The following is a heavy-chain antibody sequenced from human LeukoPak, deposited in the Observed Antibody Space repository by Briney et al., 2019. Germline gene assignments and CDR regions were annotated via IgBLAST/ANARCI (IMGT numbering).Heavy chain of an antibody. J-gene: IGHJ6*02. Sequence: ASVKVSCKASGYTFTIYGISWVRQAPGQGLEWMGWISAYNGNTNYAQKLQGRVTMTTDTSTSTAYMELRSLRSDDTAVYYCARDFAIDELLYSPPYYYGMDVWGQGTTVTVSS. V-gene: IGHV1-18*01. CDR2: ISAYNGNT. CDR3: ARDFAIDELLYSPPYYYGMDV. CDR1: GYTFTIYG. D-gene: IGHD4-11*01.